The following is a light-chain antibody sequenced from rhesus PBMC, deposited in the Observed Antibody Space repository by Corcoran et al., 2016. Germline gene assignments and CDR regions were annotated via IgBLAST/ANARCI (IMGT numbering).Light chain of an antibody. V-gene: IGKV1-22*01. CDR1: QSISSW. CDR3: LQYTSSPFT. J-gene: IGKJ3*01. CDR2: KAS. Sequence: DIQMTQSPSSLSASVGDTVTITCRASQSISSWLDWYQQKPGKAPKLLIYKASRLQSGVPTRFSGSGSVTDFTLTSSSLQPKDCATYYCLQYTSSPFTFGPGTKLDIK.